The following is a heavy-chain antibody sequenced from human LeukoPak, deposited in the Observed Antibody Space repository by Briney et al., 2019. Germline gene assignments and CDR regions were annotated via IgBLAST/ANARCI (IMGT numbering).Heavy chain of an antibody. Sequence: PGGSLRLSCAASGFTFSSAPMSWVRQAPGKGLEWASVIGGSGGNTNYADSVRGRFTISRDNSKNTLYLQMNSLRAEDTAVYYCAQWHTVDYWGQGTLVTVSS. D-gene: IGHD2-8*01. CDR1: GFTFSSAP. J-gene: IGHJ4*02. V-gene: IGHV3-23*01. CDR2: IGGSGGNT. CDR3: AQWHTVDY.